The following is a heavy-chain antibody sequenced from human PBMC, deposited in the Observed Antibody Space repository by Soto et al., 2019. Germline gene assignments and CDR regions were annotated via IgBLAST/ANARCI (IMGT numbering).Heavy chain of an antibody. CDR3: AASLLYSSNWAPYH. D-gene: IGHD6-13*01. CDR1: GLPFSSYW. Sequence: GGSLILSCAASGLPFSSYWMTWVRQAPGKGLEWVANIKQDGSDKYYVDSVKGRFTISRDNAKNSLYLQMSSLRAEDTAVYYCAASLLYSSNWAPYHWGQGTLVTVSS. V-gene: IGHV3-7*01. CDR2: IKQDGSDK. J-gene: IGHJ5*02.